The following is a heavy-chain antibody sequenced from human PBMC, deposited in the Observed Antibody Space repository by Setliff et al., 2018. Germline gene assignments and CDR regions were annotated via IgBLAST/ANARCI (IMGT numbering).Heavy chain of an antibody. CDR2: MKSTGNT. CDR1: GGSISRSGYL. V-gene: IGHV4-39*01. CDR3: ARRGVAVAGANGAFDV. J-gene: IGHJ3*01. D-gene: IGHD6-19*01. Sequence: SETLSLTCTVSGGSISRSGYLWGWIRQPPGKGLEWIGNMKSTGNTYYNPSLQSRVTMSVDTSKNQFSLELTTVTATDTAVYYCARRGVAVAGANGAFDVWGQGSMVTVS.